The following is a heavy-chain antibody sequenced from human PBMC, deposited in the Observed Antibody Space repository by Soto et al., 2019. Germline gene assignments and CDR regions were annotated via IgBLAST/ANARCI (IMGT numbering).Heavy chain of an antibody. Sequence: QAQLVESGGGVVQPGESLRLSCEVSGFTFSAYGMHWVRQAPGKGLEWEAAISHDGTNKNYGDSVKGRFTISRDNSKKTLYLQMNSLRPEDTALYYCAKDEYYYSRSGYYIFDSWGQGTLVTVSS. J-gene: IGHJ4*02. CDR3: AKDEYYYSRSGYYIFDS. CDR2: ISHDGTNK. V-gene: IGHV3-30*18. CDR1: GFTFSAYG. D-gene: IGHD3-22*01.